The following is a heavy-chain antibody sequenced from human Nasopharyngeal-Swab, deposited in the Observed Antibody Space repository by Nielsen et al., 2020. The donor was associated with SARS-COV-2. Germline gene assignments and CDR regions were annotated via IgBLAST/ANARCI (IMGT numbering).Heavy chain of an antibody. J-gene: IGHJ5*02. D-gene: IGHD2-2*01. CDR3: ATSAPYCSSTSCSYWFDP. Sequence: ASVKVSCKVSGYTLTELSMHWVRQAPGKGLEWMGGFDPEDGETIYAQKFQGRVTMTEDTSTDTAYIELSSLRSEDTAVYYCATSAPYCSSTSCSYWFDPWGQGTLVTVSS. CDR1: GYTLTELS. CDR2: FDPEDGET. V-gene: IGHV1-24*01.